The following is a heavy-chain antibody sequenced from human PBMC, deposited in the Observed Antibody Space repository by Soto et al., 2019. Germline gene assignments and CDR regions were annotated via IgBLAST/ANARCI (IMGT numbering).Heavy chain of an antibody. CDR1: GFTFSSNG. D-gene: IGHD3-22*01. J-gene: IGHJ4*01. CDR2: IWYDGNKK. CDR3: VMDTSGLLDY. V-gene: IGHV3-33*01. Sequence: SLRLSCAASGFTFSSNGMHWVREAGGKGLERVAVIWYDGNKKYYEEFVRGRFTISRAKSKNSLYLEMNSPRAEDTAVYYCVMDTSGLLDYWGQGTKVTVSS.